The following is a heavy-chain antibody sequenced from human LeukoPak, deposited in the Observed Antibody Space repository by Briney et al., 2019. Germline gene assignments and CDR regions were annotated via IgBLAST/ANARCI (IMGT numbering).Heavy chain of an antibody. CDR2: IKQDGSEK. J-gene: IGHJ4*02. D-gene: IGHD3-10*01. Sequence: GGSLRLSCAASGFTFSSYWMSWVRQAPGEGLEWVANIKQDGSEKYYMDSVKGRFTISRDNAKNSLYLQMDSLRAEDTAVYYCARDGDMVSFDYWGQGTLVTVSS. CDR1: GFTFSSYW. V-gene: IGHV3-7*03. CDR3: ARDGDMVSFDY.